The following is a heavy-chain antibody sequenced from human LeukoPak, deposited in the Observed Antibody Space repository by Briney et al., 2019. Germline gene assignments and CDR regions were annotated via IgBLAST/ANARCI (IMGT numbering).Heavy chain of an antibody. Sequence: KASATLSLTCPVSGGSISSYYWSWIRQPPGKGLEWIGYIYYSGSTNYNPSLKSRVTISVDTSKNQFSLKLSSVTAADTAVYYCARDQIDSSGYYYSNWFDPWGQGTLVTVSS. CDR3: ARDQIDSSGYYYSNWFDP. CDR2: IYYSGST. D-gene: IGHD3-22*01. V-gene: IGHV4-59*01. J-gene: IGHJ5*02. CDR1: GGSISSYY.